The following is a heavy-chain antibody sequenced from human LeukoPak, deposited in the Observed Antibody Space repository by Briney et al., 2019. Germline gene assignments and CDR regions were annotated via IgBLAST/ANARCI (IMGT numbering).Heavy chain of an antibody. Sequence: SETLSLTCTVSGGSISSYYWSWIRQPPGKGLEWIGYIYYSGSTNCDPSLKSRVTISVDTSKNQFSLKLSSVTAADTAVYYCAGTAMADDAFDIWGQGTMVTVSS. J-gene: IGHJ3*02. CDR3: AGTAMADDAFDI. V-gene: IGHV4-59*01. D-gene: IGHD5-18*01. CDR2: IYYSGST. CDR1: GGSISSYY.